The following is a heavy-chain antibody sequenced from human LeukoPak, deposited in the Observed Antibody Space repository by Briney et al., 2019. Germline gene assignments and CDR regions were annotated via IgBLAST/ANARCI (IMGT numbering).Heavy chain of an antibody. V-gene: IGHV3-23*01. J-gene: IGHJ2*01. CDR3: AKLDYGDYGYFDL. D-gene: IGHD4-17*01. Sequence: GALRLSCAASGFTFSSYAMSWVRQAPGKGLEWVSAISGSGGSTYYADSVKGRFTISRDNSKNTLYLQMNSLRAEDTAVYYCAKLDYGDYGYFDLWGRGTLVTVSS. CDR1: GFTFSSYA. CDR2: ISGSGGST.